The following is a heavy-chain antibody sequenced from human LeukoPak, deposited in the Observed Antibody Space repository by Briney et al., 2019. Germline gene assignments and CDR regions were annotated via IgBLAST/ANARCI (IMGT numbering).Heavy chain of an antibody. V-gene: IGHV4-59*08. Sequence: PSETLSLTCTVSGGSTSGYYWSWIRQPPGKGLEWIGYIYYSGSTHYNPSLKSRVTISLDTSKNQFSLKLSSVTAADTAVYYCARTGFGGGVFSAFDLWGRGTTVTVSS. CDR3: ARTGFGGGVFSAFDL. CDR2: IYYSGST. J-gene: IGHJ3*01. CDR1: GGSTSGYY. D-gene: IGHD2-21*01.